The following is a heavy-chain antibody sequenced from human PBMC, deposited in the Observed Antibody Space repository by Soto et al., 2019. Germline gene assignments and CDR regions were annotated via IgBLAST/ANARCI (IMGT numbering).Heavy chain of an antibody. CDR1: GFTFSSYS. V-gene: IGHV3-48*02. Sequence: GGSLRLSCAASGFTFSSYSMNWVRQAPGKGLEWVSYISSSSSTIYYADSVKGRFTISRDNSKNSLYLQMNSLRDEDTAVYYCAKTPVEIYDSSGYSFDHWGQGTMVTVSS. CDR2: ISSSSSTI. CDR3: AKTPVEIYDSSGYSFDH. D-gene: IGHD3-22*01. J-gene: IGHJ4*02.